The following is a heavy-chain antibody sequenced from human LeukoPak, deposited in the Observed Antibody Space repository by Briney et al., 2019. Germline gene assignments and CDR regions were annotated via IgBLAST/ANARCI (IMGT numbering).Heavy chain of an antibody. V-gene: IGHV4-4*02. D-gene: IGHD3-16*02. CDR2: INHSGST. CDR3: ARGLGGYDYVWGSYRTYNWFDP. CDR1: GGSISSSNW. J-gene: IGHJ5*02. Sequence: SETLSLTCAVSGGSISSSNWWSWVRQPPGKGLEWIGEINHSGSTNYNPSLKSRVTISVDTSKNQFSLKLSSVTAADTAVYYCARGLGGYDYVWGSYRTYNWFDPWGQGTLVTVSS.